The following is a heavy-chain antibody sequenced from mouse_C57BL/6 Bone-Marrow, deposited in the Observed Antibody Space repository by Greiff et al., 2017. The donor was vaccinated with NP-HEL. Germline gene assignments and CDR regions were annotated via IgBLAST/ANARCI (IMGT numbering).Heavy chain of an antibody. D-gene: IGHD1-2*01. V-gene: IGHV5-6*01. CDR3: ARHGIDYYGFYAMDY. J-gene: IGHJ4*01. CDR1: GFTFSSYG. CDR2: ISSGGSYT. Sequence: EVKLVESGGDLVKPGGSLKLSCAASGFTFSSYGMSWVRQTPDKRLEWVATISSGGSYTYYPDSVTGRFTISRDNAKNTLYLQMRSLQSEDSAMYYCARHGIDYYGFYAMDYWGQGTSVTVSS.